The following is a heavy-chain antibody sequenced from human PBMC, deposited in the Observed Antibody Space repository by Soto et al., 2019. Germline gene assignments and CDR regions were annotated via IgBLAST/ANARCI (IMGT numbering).Heavy chain of an antibody. CDR1: GDSVSSNSAA. CDR2: TYYRSKWYN. V-gene: IGHV6-1*01. D-gene: IGHD1-26*01. Sequence: SQTLSLTCAISGDSVSSNSAAWNWIRQSPSRGLEWLGRTYYRSKWYNDYAVSVKSRITINPDTSKNQFSLQLNSVTPEDTAVYYCARGFEEWELPNYCYGMDVWGQGTTVTVSS. CDR3: ARGFEEWELPNYCYGMDV. J-gene: IGHJ6*02.